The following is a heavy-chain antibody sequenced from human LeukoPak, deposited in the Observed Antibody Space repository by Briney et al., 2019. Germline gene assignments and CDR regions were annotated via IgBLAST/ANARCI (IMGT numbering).Heavy chain of an antibody. Sequence: PSQTLSLTCTVSGGSISSGSYYWSWIRQPAGKGLEWIGRIYTSGSTNYNPSLKSRVTISVDTSKNQFSLKLSSVTAADTAVYYCARVSLATSHAFDIWGQGTMVTVSS. CDR1: GGSISSGSYY. V-gene: IGHV4-61*02. J-gene: IGHJ3*02. CDR2: IYTSGST. CDR3: ARVSLATSHAFDI.